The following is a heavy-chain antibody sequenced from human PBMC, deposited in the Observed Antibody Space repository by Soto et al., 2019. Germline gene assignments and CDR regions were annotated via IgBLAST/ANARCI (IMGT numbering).Heavy chain of an antibody. V-gene: IGHV4-34*01. J-gene: IGHJ4*02. CDR1: GGSFSGYY. CDR3: ARGQGRSIAARSFDY. D-gene: IGHD6-6*01. Sequence: PSETLSLTCAVYGGSFSGYYWSWIRQPPGKGLEWIGEINHSGSTNYNPSLKSRVTISVDTSKNQFSLKLSSVTAADTAVYYCARGQGRSIAARSFDYWGQGTMVTISS. CDR2: INHSGST.